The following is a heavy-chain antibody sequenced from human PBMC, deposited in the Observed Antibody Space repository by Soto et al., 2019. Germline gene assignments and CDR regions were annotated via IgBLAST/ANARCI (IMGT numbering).Heavy chain of an antibody. V-gene: IGHV4-31*03. CDR3: AREPSGVNYFDY. J-gene: IGHJ4*02. CDR1: GGYISSGGYY. D-gene: IGHD3-10*01. Sequence: SETLSLTCTVSGGYISSGGYYWSWIRQHPGKGLEWIGYIYYSGSTYYNPSLKSRVTISVDTSKNQLSLKLNSVTAADTAVYYCAREPSGVNYFDYWGQGTLVTVSS. CDR2: IYYSGST.